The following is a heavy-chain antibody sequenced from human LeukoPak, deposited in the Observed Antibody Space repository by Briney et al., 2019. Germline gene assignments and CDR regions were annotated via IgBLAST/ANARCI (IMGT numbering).Heavy chain of an antibody. CDR3: ARDHSIYYYYYMDV. V-gene: IGHV1-18*01. J-gene: IGHJ6*03. CDR2: ISAYNGNT. Sequence: ASVKVSCKASGYTFTSYGISWVRQAPGQGLEWMGWISAYNGNTNYAQKLQGRVTMTTDTSTSTAYMELRSLRSDDTAVYYCARDHSIYYYYYMDVWGKGTTVTVSS. CDR1: GYTFTSYG.